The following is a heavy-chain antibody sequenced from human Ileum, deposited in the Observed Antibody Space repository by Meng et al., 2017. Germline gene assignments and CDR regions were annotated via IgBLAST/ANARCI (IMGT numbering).Heavy chain of an antibody. J-gene: IGHJ5*02. CDR3: ARDKPHNWFDP. CDR1: GFTFSSYW. CDR2: INTDGSDT. Sequence: EEQVMECGGGLVQPGGSLRLSCAASGFTFSSYWMHWVRQAPGKGLVWVARINTDGSDTRYADSVKGRFTISRDNAQNMVYLQMNSLRAEDTAVYYCARDKPHNWFDPWGQGTLVTVSS. V-gene: IGHV3-74*01.